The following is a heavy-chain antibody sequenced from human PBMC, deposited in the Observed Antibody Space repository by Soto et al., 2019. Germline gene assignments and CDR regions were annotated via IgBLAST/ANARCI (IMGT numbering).Heavy chain of an antibody. CDR1: GYSFTNYW. CDR3: ARQAGGNWYFGKHV. CDR2: IYSGDSNA. J-gene: IGHJ6*02. V-gene: IGHV5-51*01. Sequence: GASLKISCEGSGYSFTNYWIGWVRQMPGKGLEWMGFIYSGDSNARYCPAFQCQVTFSADKCISNAYLQWSSMKASDTAMYYCARQAGGNWYFGKHVWGQGT. D-gene: IGHD1-1*01.